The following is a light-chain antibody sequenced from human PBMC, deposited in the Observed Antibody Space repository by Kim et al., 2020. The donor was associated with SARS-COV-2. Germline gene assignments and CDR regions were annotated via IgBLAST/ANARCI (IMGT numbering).Light chain of an antibody. CDR1: QSVRADY. CDR2: GAS. V-gene: IGKV3-20*01. J-gene: IGKJ2*01. CDR3: HQYGDSPYT. Sequence: LSPGDSPTLSCRASQSVRADYLAWYQQRPGQAPRLLIYGASSRATGIPDRFSGSGSGTDFTLTISRLEPEDFAVYHCHQYGDSPYTFGQGTKLEIK.